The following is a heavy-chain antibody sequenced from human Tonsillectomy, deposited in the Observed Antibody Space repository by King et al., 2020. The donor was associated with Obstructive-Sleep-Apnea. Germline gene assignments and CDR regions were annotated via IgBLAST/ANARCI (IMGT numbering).Heavy chain of an antibody. J-gene: IGHJ3*02. CDR3: ARDHPNTSSSSWYRGDAFDI. V-gene: IGHV3-53*04. Sequence: VQLVESGGGLVQPGGSLRLSCVASGLTVSNNYMSWVRQAPGKGLEWVSVIYSGGATYYADSVKGRFTISRHSSKNTLYLQMNSLRVEDTAVYYCARDHPNTSSSSWYRGDAFDIGGQGTMVTVPS. CDR1: GLTVSNNY. D-gene: IGHD6-13*01. CDR2: IYSGGAT.